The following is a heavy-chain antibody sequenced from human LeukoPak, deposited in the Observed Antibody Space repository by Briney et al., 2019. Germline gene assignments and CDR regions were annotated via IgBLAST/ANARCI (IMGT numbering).Heavy chain of an antibody. J-gene: IGHJ3*02. D-gene: IGHD6-19*01. Sequence: GGSLRLSCATSGLTFSSVSMDWVRKATGKGLEWVSSISSSSSYIYYADSVKGRFTISRDNAKNSLYLQMNSLRAEDTAVYYCASRRIAVAGTNAFDIWGQGTMVTVSS. V-gene: IGHV3-21*01. CDR1: GLTFSSVS. CDR3: ASRRIAVAGTNAFDI. CDR2: ISSSSSYI.